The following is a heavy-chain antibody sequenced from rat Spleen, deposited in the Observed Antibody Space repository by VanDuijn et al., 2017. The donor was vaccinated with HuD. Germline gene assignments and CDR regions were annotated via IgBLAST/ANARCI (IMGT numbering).Heavy chain of an antibody. Sequence: EVQLVESGGGLVQPGRSLKLSCAASGFTFSNYGMHWIRQAPTKGLEWVASISPSGGSTYYRDSVKGRFTISRDNAKSTLYLQMDSLRSEDTATYYCATEDYGGRGVMDAWGQGASVTVSS. CDR3: ATEDYGGRGVMDA. D-gene: IGHD1-11*01. V-gene: IGHV5-19*01. CDR2: ISPSGGST. CDR1: GFTFSNYG. J-gene: IGHJ4*01.